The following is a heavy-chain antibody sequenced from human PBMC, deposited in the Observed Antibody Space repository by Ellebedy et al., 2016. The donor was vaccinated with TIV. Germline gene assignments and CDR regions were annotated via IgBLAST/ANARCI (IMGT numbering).Heavy chain of an antibody. D-gene: IGHD6-19*01. CDR1: GFTFSTFW. J-gene: IGHJ4*02. CDR2: INQDGSEK. V-gene: IGHV3-7*01. CDR3: ARDHVSGWALAY. Sequence: PGGSLRLSCAASGFTFSTFWMSWVRQAPGKGLEWVAHINQDGSEKYYVDSVKGRFTISRDNAKNSLYLQMNSLRAEDTAVYYCARDHVSGWALAYWGQGTLVTVSS.